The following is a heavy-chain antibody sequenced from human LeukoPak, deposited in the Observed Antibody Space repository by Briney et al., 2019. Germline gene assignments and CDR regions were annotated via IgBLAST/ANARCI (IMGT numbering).Heavy chain of an antibody. Sequence: SETLSLTCTVSGGSMSSHYWSWVRQPPGKALEWIGYISHGGQTLSNPSLSSRVSISVDTSNNQFSLKLTSVTAADTAVYFCARDTYYTSGTYYIDYFDSWGQGALVTVSS. CDR3: ARDTYYTSGTYYIDYFDS. D-gene: IGHD3-10*01. V-gene: IGHV4-59*11. CDR1: GGSMSSHY. J-gene: IGHJ4*02. CDR2: ISHGGQT.